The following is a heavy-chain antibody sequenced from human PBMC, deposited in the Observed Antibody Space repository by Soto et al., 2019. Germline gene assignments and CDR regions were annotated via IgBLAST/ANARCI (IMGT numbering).Heavy chain of an antibody. CDR1: GGSISSSNW. CDR2: IYHSGST. Sequence: PSETLSLTCAVSGGSISSSNWWSWVRQPPGKGLEWIGEIYHSGSTNYNPSLKSRVTISVDKSKNQFSLKLSSVTAADTAVYYCARDRIAAAGTGRNWFDPWGQGTLVTVSS. CDR3: ARDRIAAAGTGRNWFDP. J-gene: IGHJ5*02. V-gene: IGHV4-4*02. D-gene: IGHD6-13*01.